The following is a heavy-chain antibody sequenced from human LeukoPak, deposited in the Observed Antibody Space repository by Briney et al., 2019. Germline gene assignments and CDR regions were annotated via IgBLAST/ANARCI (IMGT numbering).Heavy chain of an antibody. J-gene: IGHJ4*02. CDR2: INHSGST. CDR1: GGSFSGYY. V-gene: IGHV4-34*01. D-gene: IGHD3-10*01. CDR3: ARAVYYGSGSYQDY. Sequence: PSETLSLTCAVYGGSFSGYYWSWIRQPPGKGLEWIGEINHSGSTNYNPSLKSRVTISVDTSENQFSLKLSSVTAADTAVYYCARAVYYGSGSYQDYWGQGTLVTVSS.